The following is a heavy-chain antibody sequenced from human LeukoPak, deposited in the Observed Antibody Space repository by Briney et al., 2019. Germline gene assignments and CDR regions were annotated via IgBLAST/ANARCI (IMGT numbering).Heavy chain of an antibody. CDR3: ARGRLSKLLWFGELRSPFDP. CDR1: GFTFSSYA. J-gene: IGHJ5*02. D-gene: IGHD3-10*01. Sequence: GGSLRLSCAASGFTFSSYAMHWVRQAPGKGLEWVAVISCDGSNKYYADSVKGRFIISRDNSKNTLYLQMNSLRAEDTAVYYCARGRLSKLLWFGELRSPFDPWGQGTLVTVSS. CDR2: ISCDGSNK. V-gene: IGHV3-30-3*01.